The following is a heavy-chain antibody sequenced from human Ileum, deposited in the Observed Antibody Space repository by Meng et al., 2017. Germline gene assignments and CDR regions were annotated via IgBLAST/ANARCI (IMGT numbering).Heavy chain of an antibody. CDR3: TTNRGIS. J-gene: IGHJ5*02. V-gene: IGHV3-15*01. CDR2: IKSTTHGGTT. CDR1: GLTFSNAW. Sequence: EVQLMESGGGLVKPGESLRLSCAASGLTFSNAWMTWVRQAPGKGLEWIGQIKSTTHGGTTDYAAPVTGRFIISRDDSKNTLYLQMSSLKTEDTAVYYCTTNRGISWGQGTLVTVFS.